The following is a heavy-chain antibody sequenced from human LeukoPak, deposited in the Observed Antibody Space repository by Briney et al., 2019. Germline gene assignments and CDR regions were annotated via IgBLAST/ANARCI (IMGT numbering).Heavy chain of an antibody. V-gene: IGHV4-59*01. CDR2: IYYSGST. D-gene: IGHD3-22*01. CDR3: ARVYYYDSSGYFDY. Sequence: QASETLSLTCAVSGGSISSYYWSWLRQPPGKGLEWIGYIYYSGSTNHNPSLKSRVTISVDTSKNQFSLKLSSVTAADTAVYYCARVYYYDSSGYFDYWGQGTLVTVSS. J-gene: IGHJ4*02. CDR1: GGSISSYY.